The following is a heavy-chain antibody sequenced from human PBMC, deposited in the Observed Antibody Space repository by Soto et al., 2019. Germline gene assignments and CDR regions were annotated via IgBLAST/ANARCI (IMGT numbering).Heavy chain of an antibody. D-gene: IGHD3-10*01. V-gene: IGHV3-23*01. CDR2: ISGNGGTT. CDR3: AKDRGGFTNGWEFFDS. J-gene: IGHJ4*02. Sequence: GGSLRLSCEVSGFAFSFYSMSWVRQAPGKGLEWVASISGNGGTTYYAASGKGRFTFSRDNSKNTLYLQMNNLRGEDTAVYYCAKDRGGFTNGWEFFDSWGQGTLVTVSS. CDR1: GFAFSFYS.